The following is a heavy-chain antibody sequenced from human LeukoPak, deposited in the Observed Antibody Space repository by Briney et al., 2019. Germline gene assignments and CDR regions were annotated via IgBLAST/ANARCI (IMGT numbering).Heavy chain of an antibody. D-gene: IGHD3-16*01. CDR2: IKQDGSEK. CDR1: GFTFSSYW. V-gene: IGHV3-7*01. CDR3: ARVRGEYYFDY. Sequence: GGSLRLSCAASGFTFSSYWMSWVRQAPGKGLEWVANIKQDGSEKYYVDSVKGRFTISRDNAKNSLYLQMNSLRAGDTAVYYCARVRGEYYFDYWGQGTLVAVSS. J-gene: IGHJ4*02.